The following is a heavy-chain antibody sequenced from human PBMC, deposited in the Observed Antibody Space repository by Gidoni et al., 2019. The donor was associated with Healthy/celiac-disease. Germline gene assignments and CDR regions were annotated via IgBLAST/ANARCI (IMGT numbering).Heavy chain of an antibody. V-gene: IGHV3-30*18. CDR1: GFTFSSYG. J-gene: IGHJ6*02. Sequence: QVQLVESGGGVVQPGRSLRLSFAASGFTFSSYGMHWVRQAPGKGLEWVAVISYDGSNKYYADSVKGRFTISRDNSKNTLYLQMNSLRAEDTAVYYCAKDSTYYYYGMDVWGQGTTVTVSS. CDR3: AKDSTYYYYGMDV. CDR2: ISYDGSNK.